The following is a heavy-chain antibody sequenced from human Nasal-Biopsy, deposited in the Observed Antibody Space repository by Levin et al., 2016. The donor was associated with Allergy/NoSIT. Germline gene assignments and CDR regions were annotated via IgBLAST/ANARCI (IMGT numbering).Heavy chain of an antibody. CDR1: GFVFRDFA. CDR2: ISHDGNIR. J-gene: IGHJ1*01. CDR3: AKDMSRNYFDSSGPQE. V-gene: IGHV3-30*18. Sequence: GGSLRLSCGGSGFVFRDFAMHWVRQAPGKGLEWLAVISHDGNIRVYGDSVKGRITISRDNFGNTVNLQMTGLRVEDTAEYFCAKDMSRNYFDSSGPQEWGQGTLVTVSS. D-gene: IGHD2/OR15-2a*01.